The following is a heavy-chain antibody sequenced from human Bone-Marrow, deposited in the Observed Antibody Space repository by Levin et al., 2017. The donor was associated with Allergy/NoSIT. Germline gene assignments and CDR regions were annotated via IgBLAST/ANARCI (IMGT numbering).Heavy chain of an antibody. V-gene: IGHV4-61*01. Sequence: PSETLSLTCSVSGGSVTSGTYYWSWIRRPPGKDLEWIGYINYHGVTKYNPSLQSRVTISVDTSKTEFFLKVTSVTAADTAVYYCARNRIIVSGGNDYYYGMDVWGRGTTVTVSS. CDR2: INYHGVT. J-gene: IGHJ6*02. D-gene: IGHD3-9*01. CDR3: ARNRIIVSGGNDYYYGMDV. CDR1: GGSVTSGTYY.